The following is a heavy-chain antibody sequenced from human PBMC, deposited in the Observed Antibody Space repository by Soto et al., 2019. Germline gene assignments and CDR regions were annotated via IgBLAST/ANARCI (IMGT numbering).Heavy chain of an antibody. D-gene: IGHD3-10*01. J-gene: IGHJ6*02. V-gene: IGHV1-69*01. CDR3: ARGITYYYGSGSSNPLYGMDV. CDR1: GGTFSSYA. CDR2: IIPIFGTA. Sequence: QVQLVQSGAEVKKPGSSVKVSCKASGGTFSSYAISWVRQAPGQGLEWMGGIIPIFGTANYAQKFQGRVTITADESTSTAYMELSSLRSEDTAVYYCARGITYYYGSGSSNPLYGMDVWGQGPTVTVSS.